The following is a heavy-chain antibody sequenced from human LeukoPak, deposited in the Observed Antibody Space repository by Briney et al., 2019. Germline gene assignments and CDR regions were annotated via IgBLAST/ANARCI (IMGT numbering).Heavy chain of an antibody. J-gene: IGHJ4*02. CDR3: ARDHCSSTSCYGDFDY. CDR2: INPNSGGT. V-gene: IGHV1-2*02. D-gene: IGHD2-2*01. Sequence: ASVKVSCKASGYTFTGYYMHWVRQAPGQGLEWMGWINPNSGGTNYAQKFQGRVTMTRDTSISTAYMELSRLRSDDTAVYYCARDHCSSTSCYGDFDYWGQGTLVTASS. CDR1: GYTFTGYY.